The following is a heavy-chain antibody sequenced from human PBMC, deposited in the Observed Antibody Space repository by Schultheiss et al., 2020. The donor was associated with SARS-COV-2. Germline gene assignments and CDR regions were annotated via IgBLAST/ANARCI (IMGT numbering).Heavy chain of an antibody. CDR2: ISYSGST. J-gene: IGHJ3*02. Sequence: SQTLSLTCTVSGGSISTPNYYWGWVRQPPGKGLEWIGGISYSGSTNYNPSLKSRVTISVDTSKNQFSLKLSSVTAADTAVYYCARGGFFEEGADAFDIWGQGTMVTVSS. CDR1: GGSISTPNYY. V-gene: IGHV4-39*07. D-gene: IGHD3-3*01. CDR3: ARGGFFEEGADAFDI.